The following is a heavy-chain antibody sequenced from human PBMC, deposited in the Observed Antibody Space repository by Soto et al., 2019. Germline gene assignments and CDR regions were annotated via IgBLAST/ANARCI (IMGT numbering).Heavy chain of an antibody. CDR3: ARDPAIYSGKFDYGLDV. Sequence: GGYLILSCAVSGVTFSSYEVNWVRHAPGKGLEWVSYIGTSGKTIYYADSVRGRFTISSDNAKNTLYLQMNSLRAEDTAVYFCARDPAIYSGKFDYGLDVWGRGTTVTVSS. J-gene: IGHJ6*02. CDR1: GVTFSSYE. D-gene: IGHD4-4*01. V-gene: IGHV3-48*03. CDR2: IGTSGKTI.